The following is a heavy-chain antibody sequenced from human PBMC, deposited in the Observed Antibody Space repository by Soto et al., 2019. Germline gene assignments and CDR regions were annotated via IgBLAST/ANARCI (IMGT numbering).Heavy chain of an antibody. CDR2: ISVTGSGT. Sequence: EVQLLESGGGLVQPGGSLGLSCAASGFTFSSYDMSWVRQAPGKGLEYVSSISVTGSGTYYADSVKGRFTISRDNSKNTLYLQMNSLRVEDTAVYYCARTTTPNSRDYWGQGTLVTVSS. J-gene: IGHJ4*02. CDR3: ARTTTPNSRDY. CDR1: GFTFSSYD. V-gene: IGHV3-23*01. D-gene: IGHD4-17*01.